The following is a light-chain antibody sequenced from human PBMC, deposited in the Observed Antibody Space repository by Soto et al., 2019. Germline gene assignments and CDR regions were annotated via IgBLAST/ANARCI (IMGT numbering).Light chain of an antibody. CDR1: QNINNW. CDR3: QHMRT. CDR2: DAS. Sequence: DIQMTQSPSIVSASVGDRVTITCRASQNINNWIAWYQQKPGKAPKFLIYDASTLESGVPSRFSGSGFGTEFSLTISSLQPDDFGSYYCQHMRTFGQGTKVDIK. V-gene: IGKV1-5*01. J-gene: IGKJ1*01.